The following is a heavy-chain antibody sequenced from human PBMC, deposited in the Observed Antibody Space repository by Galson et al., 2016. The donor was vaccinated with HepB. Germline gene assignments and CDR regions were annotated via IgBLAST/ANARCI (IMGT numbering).Heavy chain of an antibody. CDR1: GGTFSSYA. D-gene: IGHD5-24*01. CDR3: AKSRKAAPMRWPSSYGMDV. J-gene: IGHJ6*02. Sequence: KVSCKASGGTFSSYAISWVRQAPGQGLEWMGGITPLFGTPNYAPKFQGRVTITADESTSTAYMELNILRSEDTAIYYCAKSRKAAPMRWPSSYGMDVWGQGTTVTVSS. V-gene: IGHV1-69*01. CDR2: ITPLFGTP.